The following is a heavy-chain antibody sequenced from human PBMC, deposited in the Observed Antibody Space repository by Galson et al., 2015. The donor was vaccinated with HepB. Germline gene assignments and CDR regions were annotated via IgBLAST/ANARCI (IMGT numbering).Heavy chain of an antibody. CDR1: GFTVSNNY. J-gene: IGHJ2*01. V-gene: IGHV3-66*01. CDR3: ARMGGYCSSTSCPWGYFDL. Sequence: SLRLSCAASGFTVSNNYMTWVRQAPGKGLEWVSVISSGGSTYYADSVKGRSTISRDNAKNSLYLQMNSLRAEDTAVYYCARMGGYCSSTSCPWGYFDLWGRGTLVTVSS. CDR2: ISSGGST. D-gene: IGHD2-2*01.